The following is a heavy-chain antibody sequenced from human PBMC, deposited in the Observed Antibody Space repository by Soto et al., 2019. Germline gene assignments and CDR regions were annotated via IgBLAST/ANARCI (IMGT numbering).Heavy chain of an antibody. CDR2: ISNSSSAK. J-gene: IGHJ6*03. V-gene: IGHV3-48*01. D-gene: IGHD4-17*01. CDR1: GFRFSDYS. CDR3: ARGTRQRYYDYGDPLSYYYMDV. Sequence: PGGSLRLSCAASGFRFSDYSMNWVRQAPGRGLEWVSYISNSSSAKYYADSVKGRFTISRDNAKNSLYLQMNSLRAEDTAVYYCARGTRQRYYDYGDPLSYYYMDVWGKGTTVTVSS.